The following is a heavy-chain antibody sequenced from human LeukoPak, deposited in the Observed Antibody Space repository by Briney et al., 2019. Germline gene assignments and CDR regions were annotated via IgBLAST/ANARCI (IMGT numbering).Heavy chain of an antibody. D-gene: IGHD3-22*01. CDR1: GFTVSSYY. V-gene: IGHV3-66*01. J-gene: IGHJ4*02. CDR3: ARAWVSLYYDSSGFGYSDY. CDR2: TYSGGTT. Sequence: PGGSLRLSCAASGFTVSSYYMHWVRQAPGKGLEWVSVTYSGGTTKYADSVTGRCHISRDNTKNPLFLQMNSLRAEGKAVYYCARAWVSLYYDSSGFGYSDYWGQGTRVTVSS.